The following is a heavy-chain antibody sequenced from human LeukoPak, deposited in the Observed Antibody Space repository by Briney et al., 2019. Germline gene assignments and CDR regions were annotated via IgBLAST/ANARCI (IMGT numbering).Heavy chain of an antibody. Sequence: AASVKVSCKASGGTFSSYTISWVRQAPGQGLEWMGRIIPILGIANYAQKFQGRVTITADKSTSTAYMELSNLRSEDTAVYYCARTWFGEFPSWDYWGQGTLVTVSS. D-gene: IGHD3-10*01. CDR2: IIPILGIA. CDR1: GGTFSSYT. CDR3: ARTWFGEFPSWDY. V-gene: IGHV1-69*02. J-gene: IGHJ4*02.